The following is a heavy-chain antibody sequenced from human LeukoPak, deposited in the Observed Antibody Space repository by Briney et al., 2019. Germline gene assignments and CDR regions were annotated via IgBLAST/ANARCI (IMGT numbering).Heavy chain of an antibody. CDR1: GYTFTSYY. Sequence: GASVKVSCKASGYTFTSYYMHWVRQAPGQGLEWMGIINPSGGSTSYAQKFQGRVTMTRDMSTSTVYMELSSLRSEDTAVYYCARNRGYSSGSRSGYYYMDVWGKGTTVTISS. J-gene: IGHJ6*03. CDR2: INPSGGST. V-gene: IGHV1-46*01. D-gene: IGHD6-19*01. CDR3: ARNRGYSSGSRSGYYYMDV.